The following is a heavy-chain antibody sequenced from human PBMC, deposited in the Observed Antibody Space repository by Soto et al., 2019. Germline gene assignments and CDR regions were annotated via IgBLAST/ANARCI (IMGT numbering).Heavy chain of an antibody. CDR3: ARQELLQWPRDGYYYYGIDV. Sequence: PGESLKISCKGSGYSFTSYWIGWVRQMPGKGLEWMGIIYPGDSDTRYSPSFQGQVTISADKSISTAYLQWSSLKASDTAMYYCARQELLQWPRDGYYYYGIDVWGQGTTVTVSS. D-gene: IGHD3-3*01. J-gene: IGHJ6*02. CDR2: IYPGDSDT. CDR1: GYSFTSYW. V-gene: IGHV5-51*01.